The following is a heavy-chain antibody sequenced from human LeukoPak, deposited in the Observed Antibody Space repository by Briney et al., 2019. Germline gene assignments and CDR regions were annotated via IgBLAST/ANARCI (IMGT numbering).Heavy chain of an antibody. CDR2: IYPGDSDT. Sequence: GESMKISCXGSGYSFTGYWICWGRQMSGKGLEWMGIIYPGDSDTRYNPSFQGQVTISADKTISTAYLQWSSLKASDTAMYYCARRFGVGPAEGWFDPWGQGTLVTVSS. D-gene: IGHD2-2*01. CDR1: GYSFTGYW. J-gene: IGHJ5*02. V-gene: IGHV5-51*03. CDR3: ARRFGVGPAEGWFDP.